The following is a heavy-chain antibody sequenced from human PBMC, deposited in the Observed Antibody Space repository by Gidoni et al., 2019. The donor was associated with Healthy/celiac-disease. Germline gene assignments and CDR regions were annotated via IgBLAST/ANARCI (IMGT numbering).Heavy chain of an antibody. CDR2: ISGSGGST. D-gene: IGHD3-9*01. CDR3: VPKEGDILTGWWFDP. J-gene: IGHJ5*02. CDR1: GFTFSSYA. Sequence: EVQLLESGGGLVQPGGSLRLSCAASGFTFSSYAMSWVRQAPGKGLEWVSAISGSGGSTYYADSVKGRFTISRDNSKNTLYLQMNSLRAEDTAVYYCVPKEGDILTGWWFDPWGQGTLVTVSS. V-gene: IGHV3-23*01.